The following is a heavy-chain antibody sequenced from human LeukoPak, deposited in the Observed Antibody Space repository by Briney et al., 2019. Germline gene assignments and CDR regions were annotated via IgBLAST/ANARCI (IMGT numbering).Heavy chain of an antibody. D-gene: IGHD2-2*01. CDR1: GDTFSSYA. Sequence: ASVKVSCKASGDTFSSYAISWVRQAPGQGLEWMGGIIPIFGTANYAQKFQGRVTITTDESTSTAYMELSSLRSEDTAVYYCARTVVPAAKGEYAFDIWGQGKMVTVSS. CDR3: ARTVVPAAKGEYAFDI. CDR2: IIPIFGTA. V-gene: IGHV1-69*05. J-gene: IGHJ3*02.